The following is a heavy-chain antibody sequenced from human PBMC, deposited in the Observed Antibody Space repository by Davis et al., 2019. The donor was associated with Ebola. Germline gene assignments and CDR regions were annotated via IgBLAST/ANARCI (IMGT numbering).Heavy chain of an antibody. CDR2: ISIGGKNI. CDR3: AKKYSSGLFPLDY. Sequence: PGGSLRLSCAASGFTFSDYYMSWIRQAPGKGLEWISYISIGGKNIHYADSVKGRFTVSRDNAKNSLYLQMNSLRADDTAVYYCAKKYSSGLFPLDYWGQGTLVTVSS. CDR1: GFTFSDYY. D-gene: IGHD6-19*01. V-gene: IGHV3-11*01. J-gene: IGHJ4*02.